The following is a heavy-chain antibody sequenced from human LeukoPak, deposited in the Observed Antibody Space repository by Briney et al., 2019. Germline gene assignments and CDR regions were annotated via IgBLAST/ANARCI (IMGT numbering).Heavy chain of an antibody. CDR3: ARVMTTVTYFDY. CDR1: GGSISSYY. V-gene: IGHV4-59*01. CDR2: IYYSGST. J-gene: IGHJ4*02. D-gene: IGHD4-17*01. Sequence: SETLSLTCTVSGGSISSYYWSWIRQPPGKGLEWIGYIYYSGSTNYNPSLKSRVTISVDTSKNQFSLKLSSVTAADTAVYYCARVMTTVTYFDYWGQGTLATVSS.